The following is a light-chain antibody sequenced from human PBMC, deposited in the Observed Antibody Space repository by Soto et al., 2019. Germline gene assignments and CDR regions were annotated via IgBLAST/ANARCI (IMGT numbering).Light chain of an antibody. Sequence: QSALTQPRSVSGSPGQSVTISCTRTSSDVGGYNYVSWYQQHPGKAPKRIIYDVSKRPSGVPDSFSGSKSGNTASLTISGLQAEDEADYYCCSYAGSYTFVFGGGTKVTDL. CDR2: DVS. J-gene: IGLJ2*01. CDR1: SSDVGGYNY. CDR3: CSYAGSYTFV. V-gene: IGLV2-11*01.